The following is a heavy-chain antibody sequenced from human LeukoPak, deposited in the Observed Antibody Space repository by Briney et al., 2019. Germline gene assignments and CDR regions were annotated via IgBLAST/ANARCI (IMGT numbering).Heavy chain of an antibody. J-gene: IGHJ6*03. D-gene: IGHD3-9*01. CDR1: GGSISSYY. Sequence: SETLSLTCTVSGGSISSYYWSWIRQPPGKGLEWIGYIYCSGSTNYNPSLKSRVTISVDTSKSQFSLKLSSVTAADTAVYYCARFRRNYDILTGYYTSYYMDVWGKGTTVTVSS. CDR2: IYCSGST. CDR3: ARFRRNYDILTGYYTSYYMDV. V-gene: IGHV4-59*01.